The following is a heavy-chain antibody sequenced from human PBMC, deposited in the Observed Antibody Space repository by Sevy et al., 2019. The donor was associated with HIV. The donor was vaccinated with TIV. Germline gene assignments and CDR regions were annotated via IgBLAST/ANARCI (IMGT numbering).Heavy chain of an antibody. J-gene: IGHJ5*02. V-gene: IGHV4-4*07. CDR1: GGSISSYY. Sequence: SETLSLTCTVSGGSISSYYWSWLRQPAGKGLEWLGRIYTTGYTDYNPSLKSRVTMSADTSQNQFSLKLTSVTAADTAVYYCARDNLTPSNWFDPWGQGALVTVSS. CDR3: ARDNLTPSNWFDP. D-gene: IGHD1-1*01. CDR2: IYTTGYT.